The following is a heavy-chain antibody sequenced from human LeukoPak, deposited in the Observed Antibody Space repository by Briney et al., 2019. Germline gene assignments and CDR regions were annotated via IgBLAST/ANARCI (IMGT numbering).Heavy chain of an antibody. CDR1: GGSISSSSYY. CDR3: ARAYYDILTGYYNDRCFDY. V-gene: IGHV4-39*01. J-gene: IGHJ4*02. D-gene: IGHD3-9*01. CDR2: IYYSGST. Sequence: SETLSLTCTVPGGSISSSSYYWGWIRQPPGKGLEWIGSIYYSGSTYYNPSLKSRVTISVDTSKNQFSLKLSSVTAADTAVYYCARAYYDILTGYYNDRCFDYWGQGTLVTVSS.